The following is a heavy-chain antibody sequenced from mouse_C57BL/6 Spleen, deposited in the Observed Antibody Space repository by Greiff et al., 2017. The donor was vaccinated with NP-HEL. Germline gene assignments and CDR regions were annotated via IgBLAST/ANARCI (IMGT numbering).Heavy chain of an antibody. CDR2: INPDSSTI. Sequence: EVKLLESGGGLVQPGGSLKLSCAASGIDFSRYWMSWVRRAPGKGLEWIGEINPDSSTINYAPSLKDKFIISRDNAKNTLYLQMSKVRSEDTALYYCARRYYGSSNWYFDVWGTGTTVTVSS. J-gene: IGHJ1*03. CDR1: GIDFSRYW. CDR3: ARRYYGSSNWYFDV. D-gene: IGHD1-1*01. V-gene: IGHV4-1*01.